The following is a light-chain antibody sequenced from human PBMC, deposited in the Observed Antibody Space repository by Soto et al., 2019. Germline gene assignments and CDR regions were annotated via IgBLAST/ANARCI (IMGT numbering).Light chain of an antibody. V-gene: IGLV1-40*01. CDR2: GNN. CDR1: SSSIGAGYD. CDR3: QSYDSRLTAYV. J-gene: IGLJ1*01. Sequence: QAVVTQPPSVSGAPGQRVTISCTGSSSSIGAGYDVHWYHQLPGVAPKLLVSGNNNRPSGVPDRFSASKSGTSASLAITGLQTEDEAQYYCQSYDSRLTAYVFGTGTKVTVL.